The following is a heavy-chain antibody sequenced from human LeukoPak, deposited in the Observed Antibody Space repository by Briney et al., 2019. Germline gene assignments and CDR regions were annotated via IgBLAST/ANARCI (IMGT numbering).Heavy chain of an antibody. CDR3: ARGVDY. J-gene: IGHJ4*02. V-gene: IGHV3-21*01. CDR1: GFTFSSYS. CDR2: ISSNSNI. Sequence: GGSLRLSCAASGFTFSSYSMNWVRQAPGEGLEWVSSISSNSNIYYADSVKGRFSITRDNAKNSLYLQMNSLRAEDTAVYYCARGVDYWGQRTLVTVSS.